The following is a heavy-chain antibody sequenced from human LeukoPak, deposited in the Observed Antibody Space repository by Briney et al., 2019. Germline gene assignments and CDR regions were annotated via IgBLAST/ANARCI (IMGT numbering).Heavy chain of an antibody. CDR3: ASSGYYFGYESYFAY. V-gene: IGHV3-7*01. J-gene: IGHJ4*02. CDR2: IKQDGSEK. D-gene: IGHD3-22*01. CDR1: GFTFSSYG. Sequence: GGSLRLSCAASGFTFSSYGMHWVRQAPGKGLEWVANIKQDGSEKCYVDSVKGRFTISRDNAKNSLYLQMNSLRAEDTAVFYCASSGYYFGYESYFAYWGQGTLVTVSS.